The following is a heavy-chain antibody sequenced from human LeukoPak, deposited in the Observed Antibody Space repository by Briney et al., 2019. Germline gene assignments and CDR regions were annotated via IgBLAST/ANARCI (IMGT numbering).Heavy chain of an antibody. V-gene: IGHV3-7*01. CDR2: IKEDGSEK. D-gene: IGHD6-13*01. J-gene: IGHJ4*02. CDR3: ARVHHSSSWGTDDC. CDR1: GFTFSTYW. Sequence: GGSLRLSCAAYGFTFSTYWMTWVRQAPGKGLEWVANIKEDGSEKYYVDSVRGRFTISRDNAKYSLYLHMNSLRDEDTAVYYCARVHHSSSWGTDDCWGQGTLVTVSS.